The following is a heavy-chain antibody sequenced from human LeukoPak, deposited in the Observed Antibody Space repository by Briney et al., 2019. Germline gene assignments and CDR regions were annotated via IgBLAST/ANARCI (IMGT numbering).Heavy chain of an antibody. CDR1: GASINSDTYY. V-gene: IGHV4-39*07. D-gene: IGHD6-6*01. J-gene: IGHJ4*02. CDR2: IYHSGST. Sequence: PSETLSLTCTVSGASINSDTYYWGWIRQPPGKGLEWIGSIYHSGSTYHNPSLKSRVTISVDTSKNQFSLKLSSATAADTAVYYCARERFSSLTHFDYWGQGTLVTVSS. CDR3: ARERFSSLTHFDY.